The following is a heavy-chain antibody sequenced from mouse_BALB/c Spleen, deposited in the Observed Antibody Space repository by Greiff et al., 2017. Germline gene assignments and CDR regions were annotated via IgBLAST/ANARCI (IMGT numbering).Heavy chain of an antibody. Sequence: EVKVEESGPGLVKPSQSLSLTCTVTGYSITSDYAWNWIRQFPGNKLEWMGYISYSGSTSYNPSLKSRISITRDTSKNQFFLQLNSVTTEDTATYYCARCSYDGYLYYFDYWGQGTTLTVSS. CDR3: ARCSYDGYLYYFDY. CDR2: ISYSGST. D-gene: IGHD2-3*01. CDR1: GYSITSDYA. J-gene: IGHJ2*01. V-gene: IGHV3-2*02.